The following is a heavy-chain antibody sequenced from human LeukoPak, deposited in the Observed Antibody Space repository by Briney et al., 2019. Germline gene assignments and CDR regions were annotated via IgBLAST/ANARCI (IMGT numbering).Heavy chain of an antibody. J-gene: IGHJ4*02. CDR3: AREGIAVAGTVDY. CDR2: IYSGGST. CDR1: GFTFSDHY. Sequence: PGGSLRLSCAASGFTFSDHYIDWVRQAPGKGLEWVSVIYSGGSTYYADSVKGRFTISRDNSKNTLYLQMNSLRAEDTAVYYCAREGIAVAGTVDYWGQGTLVTVSS. V-gene: IGHV3-53*01. D-gene: IGHD6-19*01.